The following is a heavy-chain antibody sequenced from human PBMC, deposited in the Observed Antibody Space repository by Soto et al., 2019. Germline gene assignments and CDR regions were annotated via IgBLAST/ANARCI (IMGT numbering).Heavy chain of an antibody. Sequence: SETLSLTCTVSGGSISSYYWSWIRQPAGKGLEWIGRIYTSGSTNYKPSLKSRVTMSVDTSKNQFSLKLISVTAADTAVYYCARDPDWHYGYGDAFDIWGQGKMVTVSS. CDR1: GGSISSYY. D-gene: IGHD1-7*01. V-gene: IGHV4-4*07. CDR3: ARDPDWHYGYGDAFDI. J-gene: IGHJ3*02. CDR2: IYTSGST.